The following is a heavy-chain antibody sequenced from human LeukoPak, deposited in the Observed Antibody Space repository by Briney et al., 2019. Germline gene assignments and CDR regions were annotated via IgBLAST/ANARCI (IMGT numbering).Heavy chain of an antibody. D-gene: IGHD3-10*01. CDR1: GGSISSSSCY. CDR2: IYYSGST. CDR3: ARLGGESPAVPPPSDNWFDP. V-gene: IGHV4-39*01. J-gene: IGHJ5*02. Sequence: SETLSLTCTVSGGSISSSSCYWGWIRQPPGKGLQWIGSIYYSGSTYYNPSLKSRVTISVDTSKNQFSLKLSSVTAADTAVYYCARLGGESPAVPPPSDNWFDPWGQGTLVTVSS.